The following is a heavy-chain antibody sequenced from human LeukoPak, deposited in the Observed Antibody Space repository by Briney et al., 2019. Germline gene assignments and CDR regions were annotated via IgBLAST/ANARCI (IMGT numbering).Heavy chain of an antibody. CDR3: ARGGESPFRAFDV. J-gene: IGHJ3*01. CDR2: INPNSGGT. D-gene: IGHD2-21*01. CDR1: GGTFSSYA. Sequence: EASVKVSCKASGGTFSSYAISWVRQAPGQGLEWMGWINPNSGGTNYAQKFQGRVTMTRDTSISTAYMDLNRLTFDDTAVYFCARGGESPFRAFDVWGQGTMVTVSS. V-gene: IGHV1-2*02.